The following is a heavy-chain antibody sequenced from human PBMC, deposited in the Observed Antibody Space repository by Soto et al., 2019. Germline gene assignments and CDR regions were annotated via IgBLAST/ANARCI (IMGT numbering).Heavy chain of an antibody. D-gene: IGHD1-1*01. J-gene: IGHJ4*02. Sequence: ETLSLTCTVSGGSVSSGSYYWSWIRQPPGKGLEWIGYIYYSGSTNYNPSLKSRVTISVDTSKNQFSLKLSSVTAADTAVYYCAREKNAGFDYWGQGTLVTVSS. V-gene: IGHV4-61*01. CDR2: IYYSGST. CDR3: AREKNAGFDY. CDR1: GGSVSSGSYY.